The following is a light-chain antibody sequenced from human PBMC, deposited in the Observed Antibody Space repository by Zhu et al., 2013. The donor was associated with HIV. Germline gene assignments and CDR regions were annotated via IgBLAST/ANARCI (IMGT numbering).Light chain of an antibody. CDR1: QSISSSY. Sequence: EIVLTQSPDILSLSPGERATLSCRASQSISSSYLAWYQQKPGQAPSLLIYDASSRATGIPDRFRGSGSGTDFTLSINDLQPEDFATYFCQQTYGTPWTFGQGPVVEI. V-gene: IGKV3D-20*02. CDR2: DAS. J-gene: IGKJ1*01. CDR3: QQTYGTPWT.